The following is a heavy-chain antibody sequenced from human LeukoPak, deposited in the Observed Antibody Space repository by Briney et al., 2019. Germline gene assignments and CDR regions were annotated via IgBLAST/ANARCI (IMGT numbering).Heavy chain of an antibody. CDR2: IRSKANSYAT. CDR1: GFTFSGSA. Sequence: PGGSLRLSCAASGFTFSGSAMHWVRQASGKGLEWVGRIRSKANSYATAYAASVKGRFTISRDDSKNTAYLQMNSLKTEDTAVYYCTRGCSITMVRGVPEYMDVWGKRTTVTISS. V-gene: IGHV3-73*01. CDR3: TRGCSITMVRGVPEYMDV. D-gene: IGHD3-10*01. J-gene: IGHJ6*03.